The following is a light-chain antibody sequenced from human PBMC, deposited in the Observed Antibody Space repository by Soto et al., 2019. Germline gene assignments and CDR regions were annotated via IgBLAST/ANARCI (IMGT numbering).Light chain of an antibody. CDR1: SSDVGGYNY. CDR3: CSYAGRSTYV. V-gene: IGLV2-11*01. CDR2: DVS. Sequence: QPVLTQPRSVSGSPGQSVTISCTGASSDVGGYNYVYWYQEHPGNAPKLRVYDVSKRPSGVPDRFSGAKSGNTASLTISGLQTEDEGDYYCCSYAGRSTYVFGTGTKLNGL. J-gene: IGLJ1*01.